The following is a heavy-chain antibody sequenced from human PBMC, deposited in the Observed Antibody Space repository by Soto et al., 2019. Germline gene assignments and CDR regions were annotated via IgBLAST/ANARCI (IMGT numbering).Heavy chain of an antibody. CDR2: INSDGSST. Sequence: GGSLILSCAASGFTFSSYWMHWVRQAPGKGLVWVSRINSDGSSTMYADSVKGRFTISRDNAKNTLYLQMNSLRAEDTAVYYCANTGDYSLNWFDPWGQGTLVTVSS. CDR3: ANTGDYSLNWFDP. D-gene: IGHD3-10*01. CDR1: GFTFSSYW. J-gene: IGHJ5*02. V-gene: IGHV3-74*03.